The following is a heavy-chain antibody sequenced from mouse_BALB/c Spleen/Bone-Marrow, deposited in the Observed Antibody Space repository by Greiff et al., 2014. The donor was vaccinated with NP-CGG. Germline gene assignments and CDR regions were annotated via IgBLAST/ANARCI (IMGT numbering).Heavy chain of an antibody. CDR1: GYSITSDYA. CDR3: ARKDYYGSSNFDY. Sequence: EVQRVESGPGLVKPSQSLSLTCTVPGYSITSDYAWNWIRQFPGNKLEWMGYISYSGSTGYNPSLKSRISITRDTSKNQFFLQLNSVTTEDTATYYCARKDYYGSSNFDYWGQGTTLTVSS. D-gene: IGHD1-1*01. J-gene: IGHJ2*01. V-gene: IGHV3-2*02. CDR2: ISYSGST.